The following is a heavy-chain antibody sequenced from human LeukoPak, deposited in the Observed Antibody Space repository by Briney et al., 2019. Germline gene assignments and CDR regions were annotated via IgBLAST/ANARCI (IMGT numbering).Heavy chain of an antibody. CDR2: IKSKTDGGTT. CDR3: TTEVVGGSYYYYYMDV. D-gene: IGHD1-26*01. V-gene: IGHV3-15*01. Sequence: GGSLRLSCAASGFTFSNAWMSWVRQAPGKGLEWVGRIKSKTDGGTTDYAAPVKGRFTISRDDSKNTPYLQMNSLKTEDTAVYYCTTEVVGGSYYYYYMDVWGKGTTVTVSS. CDR1: GFTFSNAW. J-gene: IGHJ6*03.